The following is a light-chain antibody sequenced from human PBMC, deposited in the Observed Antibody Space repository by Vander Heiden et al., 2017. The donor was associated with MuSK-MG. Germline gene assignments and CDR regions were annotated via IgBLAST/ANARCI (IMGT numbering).Light chain of an antibody. CDR3: HQDNSYPWT. CDR1: QSISSW. V-gene: IGKV1-5*03. J-gene: IGKJ1*01. Sequence: DIQMTQSPSTLSASVGDRVTITCRASQSISSWLAWYQQKPGKAPKLLIYKASSLESGVPSRFSGSGSGTEFTLTISILQPDDFATYYCHQDNSYPWTFGQGTKVEIK. CDR2: KAS.